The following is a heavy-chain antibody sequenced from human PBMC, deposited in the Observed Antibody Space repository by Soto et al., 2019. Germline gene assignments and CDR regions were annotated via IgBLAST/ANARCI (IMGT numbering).Heavy chain of an antibody. Sequence: SQTLSLTCAISGDSVSSNSAVWNWIRQSPSRGLEWLGRTYYRSQWHYEYTVFVQSRISIDPDTSKNHFSLQLNSVTPADTAVYYCARHTPAISISDHWGQGTLVTVS. J-gene: IGHJ4*02. CDR3: ARHTPAISISDH. D-gene: IGHD2-15*01. CDR1: GDSVSSNSAV. V-gene: IGHV6-1*01. CDR2: TYYRSQWHY.